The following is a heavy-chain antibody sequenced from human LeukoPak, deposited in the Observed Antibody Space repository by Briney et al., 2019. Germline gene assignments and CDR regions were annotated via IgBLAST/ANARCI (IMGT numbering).Heavy chain of an antibody. CDR3: AKFFLPYLAGGTGSR. V-gene: IGHV3-23*01. J-gene: IGHJ4*02. CDR1: GFSFSSYA. CDR2: ISGSGEIT. Sequence: GGSLRLSCAASGFSFSSYAMSWVREAPGMRLECVSSISGSGEITYCADSLEGRFTISRDNSKNKLYLQMNSLRAEHTALYYCAKFFLPYLAGGTGSRWGQGTLVTVSS. D-gene: IGHD3-10*01.